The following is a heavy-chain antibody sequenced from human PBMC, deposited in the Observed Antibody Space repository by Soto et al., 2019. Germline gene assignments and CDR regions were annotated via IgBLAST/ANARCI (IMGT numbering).Heavy chain of an antibody. J-gene: IGHJ6*02. D-gene: IGHD6-19*01. CDR2: ISAYNGNT. Sequence: QVQLVQSGAEVKKPGASVTVSCKTSGYTFSNYGINWVRQAPGQVLEWMGWISAYNGNTNYAQTVQGIVNMTTDTSTGKAYMELRSVKSDDTAIYYCSRFIMVGGWFNPNYYHGMDVWGQGTTVTVSS. V-gene: IGHV1-18*01. CDR3: SRFIMVGGWFNPNYYHGMDV. CDR1: GYTFSNYG.